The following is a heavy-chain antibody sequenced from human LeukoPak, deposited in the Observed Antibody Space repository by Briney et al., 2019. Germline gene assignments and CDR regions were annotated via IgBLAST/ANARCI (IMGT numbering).Heavy chain of an antibody. CDR1: GFTFSSYA. D-gene: IGHD1-26*01. J-gene: IGHJ4*02. CDR2: ISGSGAST. V-gene: IGHV3-23*01. Sequence: GGSLRLSCAASGFTFSSYAMSWVRQAPGKGLEWVAAISGSGASTYYADSVKGRFTICRDNFKNTLYLQMNSLRAEDTAIYYCAREVIVGVSFDYWGQGTLVTVSS. CDR3: AREVIVGVSFDY.